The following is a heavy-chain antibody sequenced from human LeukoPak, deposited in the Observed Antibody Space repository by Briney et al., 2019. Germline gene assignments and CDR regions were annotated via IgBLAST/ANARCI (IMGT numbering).Heavy chain of an antibody. V-gene: IGHV3-74*03. CDR1: GSYW. D-gene: IGHD4-11*01. J-gene: IGHJ4*02. CDR3: ARGPHYSDHKSGIDF. CDR2: INSDGSST. Sequence: GGSLRLSCAASGSYWMHWVRQAPGKGLVWVARINSDGSSTTYADSVKGRFTISRDNAKNTLYLRMNSLRGEDTAVYYCARGPHYSDHKSGIDFWGQGTLVTVSS.